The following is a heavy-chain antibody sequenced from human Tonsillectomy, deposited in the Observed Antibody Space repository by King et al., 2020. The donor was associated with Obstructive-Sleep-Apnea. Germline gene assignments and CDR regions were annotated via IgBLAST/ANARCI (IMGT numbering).Heavy chain of an antibody. CDR1: GFTFSSYA. CDR3: AKNYYGSGSHAAVIDY. J-gene: IGHJ4*02. CDR2: ISYDGSNK. D-gene: IGHD3-10*01. Sequence: VQLVESGGGVVQPGRSLRLSCAASGFTFSSYAMHLVRQAPGKGLVWVAVISYDGSNKYYADSVKGRFTISRDNSKNTLYLQMNSLRAEDTAVYYCAKNYYGSGSHAAVIDYWGQGTLVTVSS. V-gene: IGHV3-30*04.